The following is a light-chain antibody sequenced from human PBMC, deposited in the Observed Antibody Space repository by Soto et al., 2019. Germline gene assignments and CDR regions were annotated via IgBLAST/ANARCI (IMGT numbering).Light chain of an antibody. CDR3: QSYDSSLSGPVV. Sequence: QSVLKQPPSVSGAPGQRVTISCTGSSSNIGAGYDVHWYQQLPGTAPKLLIYGNSNRPSGVPVRFSGSKSGTSASLAITGLQAEDEADYYCQSYDSSLSGPVVFGEGTQLTVL. CDR1: SSNIGAGYD. CDR2: GNS. V-gene: IGLV1-40*01. J-gene: IGLJ2*01.